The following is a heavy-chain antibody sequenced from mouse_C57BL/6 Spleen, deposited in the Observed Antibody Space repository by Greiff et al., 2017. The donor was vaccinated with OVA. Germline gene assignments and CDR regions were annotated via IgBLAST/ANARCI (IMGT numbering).Heavy chain of an antibody. CDR1: GFTFSSYA. CDR2: ISDGGSYT. CDR3: ARVNYGSSYGAMDY. J-gene: IGHJ4*01. D-gene: IGHD1-1*01. Sequence: VQLKQSGGGLVKPGGSLKLSCAASGFTFSSYAMSWVRQTPEKRLEWVATISDGGSYTYYPDNVKGRFTISRDNAKNNLYLQMSHLKSEDTAMYYCARVNYGSSYGAMDYWGQGTSVTVSS. V-gene: IGHV5-4*01.